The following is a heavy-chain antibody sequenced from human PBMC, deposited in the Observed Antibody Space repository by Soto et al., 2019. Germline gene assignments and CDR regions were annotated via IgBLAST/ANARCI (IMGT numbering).Heavy chain of an antibody. CDR3: AQGSGRRSYYFVY. J-gene: IGHJ4*02. V-gene: IGHV3-7*03. CDR1: GFTFSSYW. Sequence: PGGSLRLSCAASGFTFSSYWMSWVRQAPGKGLEWVANIKQDGSEKYYVDSVKGRFTISRDNAKNSLYLQMNSLSAEDTAVYYSAQGSGRRSYYFVYWGQGTLVTVSS. D-gene: IGHD6-6*01. CDR2: IKQDGSEK.